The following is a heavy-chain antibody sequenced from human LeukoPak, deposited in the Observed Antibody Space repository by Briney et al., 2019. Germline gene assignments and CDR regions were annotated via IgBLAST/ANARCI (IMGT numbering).Heavy chain of an antibody. J-gene: IGHJ6*02. V-gene: IGHV3-30*18. Sequence: GGSLRLSCAASGFTFSSYGMHWVRQAPGKGLEWVGVISYDGSNKYYADFVKGRSTISRDNSKNTLYLQMNSLRAEDTAVYYCAKGTVTTRGDGMDVWGQGTTVTVSS. D-gene: IGHD4-17*01. CDR2: ISYDGSNK. CDR3: AKGTVTTRGDGMDV. CDR1: GFTFSSYG.